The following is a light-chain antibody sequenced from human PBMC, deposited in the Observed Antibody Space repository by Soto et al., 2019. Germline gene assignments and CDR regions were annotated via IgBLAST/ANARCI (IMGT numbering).Light chain of an antibody. V-gene: IGLV2-8*01. CDR2: EVS. Sequence: QSVLTQPPSASGSPGQSVAISCTGTSSDVGGYDYVSWYQHHPGKAPQLMIYEVSKRPSGVPDRFSGSKSGNTASLTVSGLQAEGEADYYCSSYAGSNNLVFGGGTKLTVL. CDR3: SSYAGSNNLV. J-gene: IGLJ2*01. CDR1: SSDVGGYDY.